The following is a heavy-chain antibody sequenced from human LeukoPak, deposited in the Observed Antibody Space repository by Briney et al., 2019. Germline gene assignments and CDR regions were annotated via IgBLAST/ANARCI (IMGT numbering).Heavy chain of an antibody. CDR3: ANHFACGSTSCPPFDA. D-gene: IGHD2-2*01. CDR1: GFTFSSYA. J-gene: IGHJ5*02. Sequence: GGSLRLSCAASGFTFSSYAMSWVRQAPGKGLEWVSSISDNSNYIYYSDSVEGRFTISRDNAKNSLYLQMNSLRVEDTAVYYCANHFACGSTSCPPFDAWGQGTLVTVSS. CDR2: ISDNSNYI. V-gene: IGHV3-21*01.